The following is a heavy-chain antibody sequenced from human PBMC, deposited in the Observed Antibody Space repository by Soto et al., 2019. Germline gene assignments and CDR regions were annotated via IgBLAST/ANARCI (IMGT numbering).Heavy chain of an antibody. CDR2: ISWNSGSI. D-gene: IGHD2-2*03. CDR1: GFTFDDYA. CDR3: AKDVSWILGSPRAFDI. V-gene: IGHV3-9*01. Sequence: LRLSCAASGFTFDDYAMHWVRQAPGKGLEWVSGISWNSGSIGYADSVKGRFTISRDNAKNSLYLQMNSLRAEDTALYYCAKDVSWILGSPRAFDIWGQGTMVTVSS. J-gene: IGHJ3*02.